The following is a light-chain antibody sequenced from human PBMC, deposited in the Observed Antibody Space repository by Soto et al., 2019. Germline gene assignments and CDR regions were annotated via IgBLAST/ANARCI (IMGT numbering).Light chain of an antibody. CDR1: SSDVGGYNY. CDR3: CSYAGSYLV. V-gene: IGLV2-11*01. Sequence: QSALTQPRSVSGSPGQSVTISCTGTSSDVGGYNYVSWFQQPPGKAPKLIIYDVSNPPSRVPDRFSGSKSGNTASLTISGLQAEDEADYYCCSYAGSYLVFGGGTKLTVL. J-gene: IGLJ2*01. CDR2: DVS.